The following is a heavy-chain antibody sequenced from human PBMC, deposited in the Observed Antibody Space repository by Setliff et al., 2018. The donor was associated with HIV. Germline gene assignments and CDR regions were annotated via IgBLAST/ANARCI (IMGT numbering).Heavy chain of an antibody. D-gene: IGHD3-22*01. Sequence: SETLSLTCTVSGGSISGDFWAWIRQPPGKGLEWIGGVHHSGSTHYNPSLRSRVTISPQTSKNQFSLELTSVTAADTAVYYCARQGAGYYYDSSEYYTGNGFDFWGQGTLVTVSS. CDR2: VHHSGST. CDR3: ARQGAGYYYDSSEYYTGNGFDF. CDR1: GGSISGDF. J-gene: IGHJ3*01. V-gene: IGHV4-59*08.